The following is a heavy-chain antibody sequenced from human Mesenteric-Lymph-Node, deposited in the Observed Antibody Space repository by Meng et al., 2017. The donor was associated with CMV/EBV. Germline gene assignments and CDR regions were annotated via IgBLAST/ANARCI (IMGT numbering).Heavy chain of an antibody. V-gene: IGHV3-7*01. J-gene: IGHJ4*02. CDR3: ARFDRGYRYNLYFDS. CDR1: GFSFSTHW. Sequence: GESLKISCVVSGFSFSTHWMSWVRQAPGKGLEWVANIKKDGSEKYYADSVKGRFTISRDNAKNSLYLQMDSLRVDDTAVYYCARFDRGYRYNLYFDSWGQGTLVTVSS. D-gene: IGHD5-18*01. CDR2: IKKDGSEK.